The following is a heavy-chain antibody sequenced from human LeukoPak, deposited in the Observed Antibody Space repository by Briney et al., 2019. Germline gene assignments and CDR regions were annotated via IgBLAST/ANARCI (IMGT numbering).Heavy chain of an antibody. Sequence: GGSLRLSCAASGFTVSSNYMSWVRQAPGKGLEWVAVILYDGSNTYYADSVKGRFAVSRDNSKNTLYLQMNSLRSEDTAVYYCAKDRADGSGWSFDYWGQGTLVTVSS. D-gene: IGHD6-19*01. CDR3: AKDRADGSGWSFDY. CDR1: GFTVSSNY. V-gene: IGHV3-30*18. J-gene: IGHJ4*02. CDR2: ILYDGSNT.